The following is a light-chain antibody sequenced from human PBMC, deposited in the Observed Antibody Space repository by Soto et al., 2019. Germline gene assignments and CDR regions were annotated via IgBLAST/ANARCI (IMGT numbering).Light chain of an antibody. J-gene: IGLJ1*01. Sequence: QSVLTQPASVSGSPGQSITISCTGSSSYVGGHNHVSWYQQHPGKAPKLIIYEVGNRPSGVSNRFSGSKSGNTASLTISGFQAEDEADYYCNSYTSSRTHVFGTGTKLTVL. V-gene: IGLV2-14*01. CDR2: EVG. CDR3: NSYTSSRTHV. CDR1: SSYVGGHNH.